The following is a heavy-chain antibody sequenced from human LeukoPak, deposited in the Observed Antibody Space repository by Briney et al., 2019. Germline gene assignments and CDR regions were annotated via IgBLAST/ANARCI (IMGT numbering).Heavy chain of an antibody. J-gene: IGHJ4*02. D-gene: IGHD4-17*01. CDR3: ARNDYGDYALFG. V-gene: IGHV1-69*02. CDR1: GGTFSSYT. CDR2: IIPILGIA. Sequence: SVKVSCKASGGTFSSYTISWVRQAPGQGLEWMGRIIPILGIANYAQKFQGRVTITTDESTSTAYMELSSLRSEDTAVYYCARNDYGDYALFGWGQGTLVTVSS.